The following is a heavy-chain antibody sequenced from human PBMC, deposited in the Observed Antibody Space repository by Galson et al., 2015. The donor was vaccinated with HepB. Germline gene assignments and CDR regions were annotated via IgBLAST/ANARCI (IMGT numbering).Heavy chain of an antibody. CDR2: IKQDGSEK. D-gene: IGHD2-15*01. Sequence: SLRLSCAASGFTFSSYWMSWVRQAPGKGLEWVANIKQDGSEKYYVDSVKGRFTISRDNAKNSLYLQMNSLRAEDTAVYYCARDLHGVVVVAATPGDYWGQGTLVTVSS. CDR3: ARDLHGVVVVAATPGDY. CDR1: GFTFSSYW. J-gene: IGHJ4*02. V-gene: IGHV3-7*01.